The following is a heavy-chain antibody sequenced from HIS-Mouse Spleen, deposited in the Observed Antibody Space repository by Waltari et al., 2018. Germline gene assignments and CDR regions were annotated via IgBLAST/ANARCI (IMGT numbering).Heavy chain of an antibody. CDR1: GGSISSSSYY. CDR2: IYYSGST. Sequence: QLQLQESGPGLVKPSETLSLTCTVSGGSISSSSYYWGWIRQPPGKGLAWIGSIYYSGSTYYPPSLKRRVTISVDTSKNQFSLRLSSVTAADTAVYYCARAPTGFLEWFDAFDIWGQGT. J-gene: IGHJ3*02. D-gene: IGHD3-3*01. CDR3: ARAPTGFLEWFDAFDI. V-gene: IGHV4-39*07.